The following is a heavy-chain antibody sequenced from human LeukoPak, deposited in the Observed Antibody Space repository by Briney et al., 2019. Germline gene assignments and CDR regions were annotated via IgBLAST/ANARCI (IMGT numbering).Heavy chain of an antibody. CDR1: GFTFSSYA. CDR2: ISGSGGST. D-gene: IGHD4-17*01. Sequence: GGSLRLSCAASGFTFSSYAMSWVRQAPGKGLEWVSAISGSGGSTYYADSVKGRFTISRDNSKNTLYLQMNSLRAEDTAVYYCAKVLDYGDYDTETFDYWGQGTLVTVSS. V-gene: IGHV3-23*01. J-gene: IGHJ4*02. CDR3: AKVLDYGDYDTETFDY.